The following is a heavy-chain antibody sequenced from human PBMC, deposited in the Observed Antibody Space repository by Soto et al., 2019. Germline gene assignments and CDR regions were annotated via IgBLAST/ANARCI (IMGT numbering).Heavy chain of an antibody. V-gene: IGHV3-30-3*01. CDR2: ISYDGSNK. Sequence: GGSLRLSCAASGFTFSSYAMHWVRQAPGKGLEWVALISYDGSNKYYADSVRGRFTLSRDNSKNTLYLQMSSLRAEDTAVYYCARDPIVGPSFDYWGQGTLVTVSS. CDR3: ARDPIVGPSFDY. CDR1: GFTFSSYA. J-gene: IGHJ4*02. D-gene: IGHD1-26*01.